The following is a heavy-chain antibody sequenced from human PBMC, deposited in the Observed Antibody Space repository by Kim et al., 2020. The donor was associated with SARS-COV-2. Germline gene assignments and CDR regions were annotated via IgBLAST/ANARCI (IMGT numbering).Heavy chain of an antibody. CDR3: AKGYYGGHSGRCFDT. V-gene: IGHV3-23*01. CDR2: ISASCGAT. CDR1: GFSFSTFA. Sequence: GGSLRLSCEASGFSFSTFAMDWVRQVPGKGLEWFSEISASCGATYYADSAKGRPTISRDNSKKTLYLQMNSLRADDTAIYYCAKGYYGGHSGRCFDTWG. D-gene: IGHD2-21*01. J-gene: IGHJ5*01.